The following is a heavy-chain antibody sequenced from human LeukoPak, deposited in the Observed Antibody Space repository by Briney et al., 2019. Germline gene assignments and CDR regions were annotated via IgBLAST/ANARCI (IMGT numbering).Heavy chain of an antibody. Sequence: GASVKVSCKASRYIFTSYYMHWVRQAPGQGLEWMGWISAYNGNTNYAQKLQGRVTMTTDTSTSTAYMELRSLRSDDTAVYYCARGRIVVVPAALDVWGKGTTVTVSS. CDR2: ISAYNGNT. CDR3: ARGRIVVVPAALDV. D-gene: IGHD2-2*01. CDR1: RYIFTSYY. J-gene: IGHJ6*04. V-gene: IGHV1-18*01.